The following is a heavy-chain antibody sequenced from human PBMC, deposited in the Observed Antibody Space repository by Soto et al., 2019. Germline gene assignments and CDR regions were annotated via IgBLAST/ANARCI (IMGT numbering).Heavy chain of an antibody. D-gene: IGHD2-2*01. CDR1: GYTFTSYA. Sequence: ASVKVSCKASGYTFTSYAMNWVRQAPGQGLEWMGWINTNTGNPTYAQGFTRRFVFSLDTSVSTAYLQICSLKAEDTAVYYCARDAIGYCSSTSCYAPEYFQHWGQGTLVTVSS. CDR2: INTNTGNP. J-gene: IGHJ1*01. V-gene: IGHV7-4-1*01. CDR3: ARDAIGYCSSTSCYAPEYFQH.